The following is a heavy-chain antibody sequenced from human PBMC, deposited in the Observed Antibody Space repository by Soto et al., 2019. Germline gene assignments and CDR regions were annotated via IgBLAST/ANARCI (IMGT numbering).Heavy chain of an antibody. CDR3: ARGFRDDYGSGLGGMDV. Sequence: GGSLRRSCAASGFTFSSYGMHWVRQAPGKGLEWVAVIWYDGSNKYYADSVKGRFTISRDNSKNTLYLQMNSLRAEDTAVYYCARGFRDDYGSGLGGMDVWGQGTTVTVSS. CDR1: GFTFSSYG. V-gene: IGHV3-33*01. J-gene: IGHJ6*02. CDR2: IWYDGSNK. D-gene: IGHD4-17*01.